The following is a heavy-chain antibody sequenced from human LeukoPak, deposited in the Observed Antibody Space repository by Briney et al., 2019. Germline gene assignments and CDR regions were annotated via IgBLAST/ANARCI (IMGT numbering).Heavy chain of an antibody. J-gene: IGHJ4*02. Sequence: PGGSLRLSCAASGFTFSRYYMHWVRQAPGKGLMSIARISSDGSYTDYADSVKGRFTISRDNSKNTLYLQMNSLRAEDTAVYYCARDQRGIPHWGQGTLVTVSS. V-gene: IGHV3-74*01. D-gene: IGHD3-16*01. CDR3: ARDQRGIPH. CDR2: ISSDGSYT. CDR1: GFTFSRYY.